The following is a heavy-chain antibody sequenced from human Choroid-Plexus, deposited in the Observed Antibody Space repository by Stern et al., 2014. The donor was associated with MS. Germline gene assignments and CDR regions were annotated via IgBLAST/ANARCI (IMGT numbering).Heavy chain of an antibody. CDR3: AKDRQWSTYFFDY. CDR1: GFTFSNFG. Sequence: QVQLVQSGGGVAQPGRPLLLSCAASGFTFSNFGMHWVRQAPGKGLEWVALISYDGSDKYYADSVKGRFTIFRDNSKNTLYMHMNSLRAEDTAVYYCAKDRQWSTYFFDYWGQGSLVTVSS. V-gene: IGHV3-30*18. D-gene: IGHD2-15*01. J-gene: IGHJ4*02. CDR2: ISYDGSDK.